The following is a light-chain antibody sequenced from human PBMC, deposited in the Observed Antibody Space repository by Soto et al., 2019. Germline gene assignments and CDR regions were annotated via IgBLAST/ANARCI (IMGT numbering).Light chain of an antibody. CDR3: QQTYNVPQT. V-gene: IGKV1-39*01. CDR1: QTIRTY. J-gene: IGKJ1*01. CDR2: AAS. Sequence: DIQMTQFPSSLSASVGDRVTITCRASQTIRTYLNWFQQKPGKAPELLIYAASSLQSGVPARFSGSVSWAEFTLTIISLQPEDTATYYCQQTYNVPQTYGQGTNVEIK.